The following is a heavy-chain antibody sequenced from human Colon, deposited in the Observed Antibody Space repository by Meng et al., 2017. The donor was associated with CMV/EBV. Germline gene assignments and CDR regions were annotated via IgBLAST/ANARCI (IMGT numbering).Heavy chain of an antibody. CDR3: ATNSSGWYAYFDP. CDR2: INHSGST. Sequence: CAGYGGSLSGHSGSWSRQPAGKGLEWIGKINHSGSTKYNPSIKSRVTMSVDTTKNQFSLNLSSVTAADTALYYCATNSSGWYAYFDPWGQGTLVTVSS. J-gene: IGHJ5*02. CDR1: GGSLSGHS. D-gene: IGHD6-19*01. V-gene: IGHV4-34*01.